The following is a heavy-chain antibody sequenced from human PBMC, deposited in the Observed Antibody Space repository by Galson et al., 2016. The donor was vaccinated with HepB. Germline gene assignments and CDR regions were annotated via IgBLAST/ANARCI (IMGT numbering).Heavy chain of an antibody. J-gene: IGHJ5*02. Sequence: ETLSLTCAVSGGSISSSNWWSWVRQPPGKGLEWIGEIYHSGSTNYNPSLKSRVTISVDKSKNQFSLKLRSVTAADTAVYYCARVIPTGINWLDPWGQGTLVTVSS. D-gene: IGHD1-14*01. V-gene: IGHV4-4*02. CDR2: IYHSGST. CDR3: ARVIPTGINWLDP. CDR1: GGSISSSNW.